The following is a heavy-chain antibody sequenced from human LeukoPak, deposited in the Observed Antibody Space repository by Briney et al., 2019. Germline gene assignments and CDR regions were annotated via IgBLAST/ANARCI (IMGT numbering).Heavy chain of an antibody. CDR2: VNPNSGGT. CDR3: ARVDTAMVTNYYYYMDV. J-gene: IGHJ6*03. V-gene: IGHV1-2*02. D-gene: IGHD5-18*01. Sequence: ASVKVSCKASGYTFTGYYMHWVRQAPGQGLEWMGWVNPNSGGTNYAQKFQGRVTMTRDTSISTAYMELSRLRSDDTAVYYCARVDTAMVTNYYYYMDVWGKGTTATVSS. CDR1: GYTFTGYY.